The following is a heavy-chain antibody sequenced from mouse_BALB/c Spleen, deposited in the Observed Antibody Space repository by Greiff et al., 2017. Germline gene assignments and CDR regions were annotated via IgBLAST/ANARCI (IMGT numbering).Heavy chain of an antibody. CDR2: ISSGGSYT. J-gene: IGHJ4*01. V-gene: IGHV5-9-4*01. Sequence: EVKLMESGGGLVKPGGSLKLSCAASGFTFSSYAMSWVRQSPEKRLEWVAEISSGGSYTYYPDTVTGRFTISRDNAKNTLYLEMSSLRSEDTAMYYCARDDDDVHYYAMDYWGQGTSVTVSS. D-gene: IGHD2-4*01. CDR3: ARDDDDVHYYAMDY. CDR1: GFTFSSYA.